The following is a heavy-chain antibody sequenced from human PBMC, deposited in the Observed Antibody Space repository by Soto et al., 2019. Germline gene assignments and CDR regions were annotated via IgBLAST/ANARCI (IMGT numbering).Heavy chain of an antibody. CDR1: GGSFSGYY. CDR3: ARHLNYYDFWSGYYNAYYYGMDV. J-gene: IGHJ6*02. CDR2: INHSGST. D-gene: IGHD3-3*01. V-gene: IGHV4-34*01. Sequence: KPSETLSLTCAVYGGSFSGYYWSWIRQPPGKGLEWIGEINHSGSTNYNPSLKSRVTISVDTSKNQFSLKLSSVTAADTAVYYCARHLNYYDFWSGYYNAYYYGMDVWGQGTTVTVS.